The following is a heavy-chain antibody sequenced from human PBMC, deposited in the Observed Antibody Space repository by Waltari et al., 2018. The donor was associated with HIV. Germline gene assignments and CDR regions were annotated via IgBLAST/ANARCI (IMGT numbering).Heavy chain of an antibody. CDR3: ARRRYDFWSDWYFDL. D-gene: IGHD3-3*01. CDR1: GGSFSGYY. Sequence: QVQLQQWGAGLLKPSETLSLTCAVYGGSFSGYYWSWIRQPPGKGLEWIGEINHSGSTNYNPSLKSRVTISVDTSKNQFSLKLSSVTAADTAAYYCARRRYDFWSDWYFDLWCRGTLVTVSS. J-gene: IGHJ2*01. V-gene: IGHV4-34*01. CDR2: INHSGST.